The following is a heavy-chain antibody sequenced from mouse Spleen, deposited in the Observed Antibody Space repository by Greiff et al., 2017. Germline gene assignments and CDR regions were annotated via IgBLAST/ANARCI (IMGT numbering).Heavy chain of an antibody. V-gene: IGHV1-72*01. CDR3: ARYGNYGAWFAY. D-gene: IGHD2-1*01. J-gene: IGHJ3*01. CDR1: GYTFTSYW. Sequence: QVQLKQPGAELVKPGASVKLSRKASGYTFTSYWMHWVKQRPGRGLEWIGRIDPNSGGTKYNEKFKSKATLTVDKPSSTAYMQLSSLTSEDSAVYYCARYGNYGAWFAYWGQGTLVTVSA. CDR2: IDPNSGGT.